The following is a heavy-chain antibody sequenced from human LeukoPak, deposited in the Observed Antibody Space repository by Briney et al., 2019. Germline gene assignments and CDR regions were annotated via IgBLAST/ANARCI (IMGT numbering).Heavy chain of an antibody. V-gene: IGHV3-66*02. CDR1: GFTVSSNY. J-gene: IGHJ3*02. Sequence: GGSLRLSCAASGFTVSSNYMSWVRQAPGKGLERVSVIYSGGSTYYADSVKGRFTISRDNSKNTLYLQMNSLRAEDTAVYYCARDTSGIRDDAFDIWGQGTMVTVSS. CDR2: IYSGGST. CDR3: ARDTSGIRDDAFDI. D-gene: IGHD3-10*01.